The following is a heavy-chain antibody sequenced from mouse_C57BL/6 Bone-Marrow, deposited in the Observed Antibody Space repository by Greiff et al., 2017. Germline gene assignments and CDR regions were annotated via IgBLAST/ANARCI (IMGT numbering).Heavy chain of an antibody. V-gene: IGHV10-1*01. CDR3: VRQGVYYNYAMDY. CDR2: IRSKSNNYAT. Sequence: EVHLVESGGGLVQPKGSLKLSCAASGFSFNTYAMNWVRQAPGKGLEWVARIRSKSNNYATYYADSVKDRLTISRDDSESKIYLQMNNLKNGDTAMYYGVRQGVYYNYAMDYWGQGNSVTVSS. D-gene: IGHD2-1*01. CDR1: GFSFNTYA. J-gene: IGHJ4*01.